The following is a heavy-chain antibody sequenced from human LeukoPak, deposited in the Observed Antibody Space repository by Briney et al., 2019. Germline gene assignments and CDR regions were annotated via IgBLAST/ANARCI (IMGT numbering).Heavy chain of an antibody. Sequence: PSETLSLTCTVSGGSISSYYWSWIRRPPGKGLEWIGYIYYSGSTNYNPSLKSRVTISVDTSKNQFSLKLSSVTAADTAVYYCARHIEGWSSSGWPYYFDYWGQGTLVTVSS. CDR3: ARHIEGWSSSGWPYYFDY. CDR1: GGSISSYY. J-gene: IGHJ4*02. CDR2: IYYSGST. V-gene: IGHV4-59*08. D-gene: IGHD6-19*01.